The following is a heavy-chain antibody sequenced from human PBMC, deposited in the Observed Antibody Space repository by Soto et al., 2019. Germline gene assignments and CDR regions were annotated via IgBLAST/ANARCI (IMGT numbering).Heavy chain of an antibody. J-gene: IGHJ4*02. CDR3: ARTTTIFGVVIDY. CDR2: IYSGGST. V-gene: IGHV3-66*01. D-gene: IGHD3-3*01. Sequence: GGSLRLSCAASGFTVSSNYMSWVRQAPGKGLEWVSVIYSGGSTYYADSVKGRFTISRDNSKNTLYLQMNSLRAEDTAVYYCARTTTIFGVVIDYWGQGTLVTVSS. CDR1: GFTVSSNY.